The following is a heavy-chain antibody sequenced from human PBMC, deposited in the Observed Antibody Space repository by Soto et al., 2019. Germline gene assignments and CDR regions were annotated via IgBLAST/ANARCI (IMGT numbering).Heavy chain of an antibody. V-gene: IGHV4-30-2*01. Sequence: LSLTCAVSGGSISSGGYSWSWIRQPPGKGLEWIGYIYHSGSTYYNPALKSRVTISVDRSKNQFSLKLSSVTAADTAVYYCARGTGYGDYVYDYWGQGTLVTVSS. CDR3: ARGTGYGDYVYDY. CDR1: GGSISSGGYS. CDR2: IYHSGST. D-gene: IGHD4-17*01. J-gene: IGHJ4*02.